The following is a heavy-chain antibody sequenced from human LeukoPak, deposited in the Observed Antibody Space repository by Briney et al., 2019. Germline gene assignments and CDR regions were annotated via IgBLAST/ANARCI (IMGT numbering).Heavy chain of an antibody. V-gene: IGHV3-30*03. CDR2: ISYDGSNK. D-gene: IGHD3-16*01. CDR1: GFTFNSYG. J-gene: IGHJ6*03. CDR3: ARETSQKGAHYMDV. Sequence: GGSLRLSCAASGFTFNSYGMHWVRQAPGKGLEWVTLISYDGSNKYYGDSVKGRFTISRDNSKNTLYLQMSSLRAEDTAVYYCARETSQKGAHYMDVWGKGTTVTISS.